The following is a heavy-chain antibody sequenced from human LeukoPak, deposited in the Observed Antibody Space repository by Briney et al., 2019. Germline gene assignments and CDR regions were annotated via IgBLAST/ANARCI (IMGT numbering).Heavy chain of an antibody. CDR3: ARGGDILTGYYYSNRFDP. CDR1: GYTFTGYY. V-gene: IGHV1-2*02. J-gene: IGHJ5*02. D-gene: IGHD3-9*01. Sequence: ASVKVSCKASGYTFTGYYMHWVRQAPGQGLEWMGWINPNSGGTNYAQKFQGRVTMTRDTSISTAYMELSSLRSEDTAVYYCARGGDILTGYYYSNRFDPWGQGTLVTVSS. CDR2: INPNSGGT.